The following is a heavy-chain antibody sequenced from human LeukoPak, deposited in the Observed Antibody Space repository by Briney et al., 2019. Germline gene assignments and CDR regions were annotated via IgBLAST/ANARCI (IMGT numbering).Heavy chain of an antibody. CDR3: AKEDNSGSYSGFDY. J-gene: IGHJ4*02. Sequence: GGSLRLSCAASGFTFSSYGMHWVRQAPGKGLEWVAFIRYDGSNKYYADSVKGRFTISRDNSKNTLYLQMNSLRAEDTAVYYCAKEDNSGSYSGFDYWGQGTLVTVSS. D-gene: IGHD1-26*01. CDR1: GFTFSSYG. CDR2: IRYDGSNK. V-gene: IGHV3-30*02.